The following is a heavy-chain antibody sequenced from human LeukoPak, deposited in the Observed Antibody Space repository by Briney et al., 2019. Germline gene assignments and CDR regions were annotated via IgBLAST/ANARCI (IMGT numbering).Heavy chain of an antibody. Sequence: SETLSLTCAVYGGSFSGYYWSWIRQPPGKGLEWIGEINHSGSTNYNPSLKSRVTISVDTSKNQFSLKLSSVTAADTAVYYCAREYSSSWYGLRNWFDPWGQGTLVTVSS. D-gene: IGHD6-13*01. CDR3: AREYSSSWYGLRNWFDP. CDR1: GGSFSGYY. CDR2: INHSGST. J-gene: IGHJ5*02. V-gene: IGHV4-34*01.